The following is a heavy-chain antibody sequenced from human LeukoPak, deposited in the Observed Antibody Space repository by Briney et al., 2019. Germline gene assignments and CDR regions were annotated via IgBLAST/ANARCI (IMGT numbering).Heavy chain of an antibody. Sequence: GGSLRLSCAAYGFTLSSYGMRWVRQDPGKGMEWEAVIWYDGINKYYAYSVNVLFTISRDNSKNTLYLQMNSLRAEDTAVYYCARDTAARFFYFFMYVWGKGTTVTVSS. CDR2: IWYDGINK. CDR3: ARDTAARFFYFFMYV. J-gene: IGHJ6*03. CDR1: GFTLSSYG. V-gene: IGHV3-33*01. D-gene: IGHD6-6*01.